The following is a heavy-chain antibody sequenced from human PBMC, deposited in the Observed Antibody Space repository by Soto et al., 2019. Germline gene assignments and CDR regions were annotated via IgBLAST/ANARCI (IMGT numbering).Heavy chain of an antibody. CDR3: ATSPPGIFEVVIGDYYMDV. CDR1: GSTFSSYS. V-gene: IGHV3-21*01. D-gene: IGHD3-3*01. Sequence: GGSLRLSCAASGSTFSSYSMNWVRQAPGKGLEWVSSISSSSSYIYYADSVKGRFTISRDNAKNSLYLQMNSLRAEDTAVYYCATSPPGIFEVVIGDYYMDVWGKGTTVTVSS. J-gene: IGHJ6*03. CDR2: ISSSSSYI.